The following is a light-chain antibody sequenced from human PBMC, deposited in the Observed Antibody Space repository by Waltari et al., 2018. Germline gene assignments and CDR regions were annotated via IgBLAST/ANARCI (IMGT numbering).Light chain of an antibody. CDR3: AAWDNSLSGWV. CDR1: SSNIGNNY. Sequence: QSVLTQPPSASGTPGQRVTISCSGISSNIGNNYVFWYQQLPGTAPKLLIYRNDRRPSGVPDRFSGSKSVTSAAMAIGGVRSEDEADYHCAAWDNSLSGWVFGEGTKLTVL. J-gene: IGLJ3*02. CDR2: RND. V-gene: IGLV1-47*01.